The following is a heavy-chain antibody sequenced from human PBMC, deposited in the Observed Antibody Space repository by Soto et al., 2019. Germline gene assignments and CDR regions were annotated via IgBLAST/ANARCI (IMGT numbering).Heavy chain of an antibody. CDR3: ARNRGHPWYSSSFYYYYGMDV. CDR1: GGSFSGYY. D-gene: IGHD6-13*01. CDR2: INHSGST. Sequence: SETLSLTCTVYGGSFSGYYWSWIRQTPGKGLEWIGEINHSGSTNYNPSLKSRVTISVDTSKNQFSLKLSSVTAADTAVYYCARNRGHPWYSSSFYYYYGMDVWGQGTTVTVSS. J-gene: IGHJ6*02. V-gene: IGHV4-34*01.